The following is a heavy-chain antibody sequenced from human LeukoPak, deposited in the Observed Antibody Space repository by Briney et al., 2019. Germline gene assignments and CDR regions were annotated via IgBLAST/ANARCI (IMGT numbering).Heavy chain of an antibody. CDR3: ARLHYGGNYGYYYYMDV. J-gene: IGHJ6*03. V-gene: IGHV4-34*01. CDR1: GFTFSSYE. D-gene: IGHD4-23*01. Sequence: GSLRLSCAASGFTFSSYEMNWVRQPPGKGLEWIGEINHSGSTNYNPSLKSRVTISVDTSKNQFSLKLSSVTAADTAVYYCARLHYGGNYGYYYYMDVWGKGTTVTISS. CDR2: INHSGST.